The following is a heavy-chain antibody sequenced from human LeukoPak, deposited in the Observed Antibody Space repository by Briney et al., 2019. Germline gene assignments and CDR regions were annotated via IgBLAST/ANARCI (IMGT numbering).Heavy chain of an antibody. CDR1: GFTFDDYG. CDR2: INWNGGST. D-gene: IGHD3-22*01. V-gene: IGHV3-20*01. CDR3: ARRSGYYDSSGYYGYYMDV. Sequence: GGSLRLSCAASGFTFDDYGMSWVRQAPGKGLEWVSGINWNGGSTGYADSVKGRFTISRDNTKNSLYLQMNSLRAEDTALYHCARRSGYYDSSGYYGYYMDVWGKGTTVTVSS. J-gene: IGHJ6*03.